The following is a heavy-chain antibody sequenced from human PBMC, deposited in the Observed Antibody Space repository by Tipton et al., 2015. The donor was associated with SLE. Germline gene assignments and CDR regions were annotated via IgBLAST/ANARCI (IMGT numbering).Heavy chain of an antibody. D-gene: IGHD3-16*01. CDR1: GGSYSGYY. V-gene: IGHV4-34*01. J-gene: IGHJ4*02. Sequence: GLVKPSETLSLTCAVYGGSYSGYYWSWIRQPPGKGLEWIGEINHSGSTNYNPSLKSRVTISVDTSKNQFSLKLSSATAADTAVYYCARGAGPYEVGYWGQGTLVTVSS. CDR2: INHSGST. CDR3: ARGAGPYEVGY.